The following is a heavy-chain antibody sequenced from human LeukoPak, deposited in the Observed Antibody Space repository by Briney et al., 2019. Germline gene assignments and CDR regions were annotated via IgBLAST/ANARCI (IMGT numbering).Heavy chain of an antibody. D-gene: IGHD3-22*01. CDR2: INPNSGGT. CDR3: ARDLFDYYDSSGLAY. J-gene: IGHJ4*02. Sequence: ASVKVSCKASGYTFTGYYMHWVRQAPGQGLEWMGWINPNSGGTNYAQKFQGRVTMTRDTSISTAYMELSRLRSDDTAVYYCARDLFDYYDSSGLAYWGQGTLVIVPS. CDR1: GYTFTGYY. V-gene: IGHV1-2*02.